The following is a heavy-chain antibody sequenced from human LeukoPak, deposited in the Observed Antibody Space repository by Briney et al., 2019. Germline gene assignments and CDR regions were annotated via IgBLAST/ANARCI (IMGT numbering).Heavy chain of an antibody. CDR2: ISSSSSYI. CDR1: GFTFSSYS. CDR3: VWAGLYDYVIPQLGMDV. J-gene: IGHJ6*02. D-gene: IGHD3-16*01. V-gene: IGHV3-21*01. Sequence: PGGSLRLSCAASGFTFSSYSMNWVRQAPGKGLEWVSSISSSSSYIYYADSVKGRFTISRDNAKNSLYLQMNSLRAEDTAVYYCVWAGLYDYVIPQLGMDVWGQGTTVTVSS.